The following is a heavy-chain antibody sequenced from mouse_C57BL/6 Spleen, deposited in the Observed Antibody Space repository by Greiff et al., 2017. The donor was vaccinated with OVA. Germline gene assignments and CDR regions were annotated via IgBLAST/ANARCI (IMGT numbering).Heavy chain of an antibody. CDR2: IDPSDSET. J-gene: IGHJ2*01. CDR3: ARGRDYYGSSYNY. CDR1: GYTFTSYW. Sequence: QVQLKQPGAELVRPGSSVKLSCKASGYTFTSYWMHWVKQRPIQGLEWIGNIDPSDSETHYNQKFKDKATLTVDKSSSTAYMQLSSLTSEDSAVYYCARGRDYYGSSYNYWGQGTTLTVSS. V-gene: IGHV1-52*01. D-gene: IGHD1-1*01.